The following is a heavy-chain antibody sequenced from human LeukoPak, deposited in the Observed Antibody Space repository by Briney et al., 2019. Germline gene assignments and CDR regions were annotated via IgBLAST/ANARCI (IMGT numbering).Heavy chain of an antibody. CDR3: AREIAARLRGGIAVAGPAYYFDY. CDR2: IYTSGST. CDR1: GGSISSYY. J-gene: IGHJ4*02. D-gene: IGHD6-19*01. V-gene: IGHV4-4*07. Sequence: PSETLSLTCTVSGGSISSYYWSWIRQPAGKGLEWIGRIYTSGSTNYNPSLKSRVTMSVDTSKNQFSLKLSSVTAADTAVYYCAREIAARLRGGIAVAGPAYYFDYWGQGTLVTVSS.